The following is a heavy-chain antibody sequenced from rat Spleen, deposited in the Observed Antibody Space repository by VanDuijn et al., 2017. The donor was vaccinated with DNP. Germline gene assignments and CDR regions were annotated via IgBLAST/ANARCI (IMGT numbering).Heavy chain of an antibody. Sequence: EVQLVESGGDLVQPGRSLKLSCAASGFTFSDYYMAWIRQAPGKGLEWVASISSDGGHTHCRDSVKGRFTVSRDNAENTVYLQMNSLRSEDTATYFVAKDFHFYAMDAWGQGTSVTVSS. J-gene: IGHJ4*01. CDR3: AKDFHFYAMDA. CDR2: ISSDGGHT. V-gene: IGHV5-25*01. CDR1: GFTFSDYY.